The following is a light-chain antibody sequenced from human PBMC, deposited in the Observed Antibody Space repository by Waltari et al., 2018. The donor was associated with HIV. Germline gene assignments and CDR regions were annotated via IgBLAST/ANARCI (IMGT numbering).Light chain of an antibody. J-gene: IGKJ5*01. Sequence: EIVLTQSPATLSLSPGERATLSCRASQSVSSYLAWYQQKPGQAPRRLIYDASNSATGIPARFSGSGPGTDVTLTISSLEPEDFAVYYCQQRSNWPITFGQGTRLEIK. CDR3: QQRSNWPIT. V-gene: IGKV3D-11*02. CDR2: DAS. CDR1: QSVSSY.